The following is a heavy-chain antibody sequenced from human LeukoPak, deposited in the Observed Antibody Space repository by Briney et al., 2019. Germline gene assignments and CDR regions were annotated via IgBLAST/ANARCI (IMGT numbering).Heavy chain of an antibody. Sequence: GGSLRLSCAASGFTFSNAYMNWVRQAPGKGLEWVGRIRPKTDGETTKYAAPVKGRFSISRDDSKNMLYLQMNSLKTEDTAVYYCITPLPYSAQGGQGTLVTVSS. D-gene: IGHD2-21*01. CDR1: GFTFSNAY. CDR2: IRPKTDGETT. V-gene: IGHV3-15*07. CDR3: ITPLPYSAQ. J-gene: IGHJ4*02.